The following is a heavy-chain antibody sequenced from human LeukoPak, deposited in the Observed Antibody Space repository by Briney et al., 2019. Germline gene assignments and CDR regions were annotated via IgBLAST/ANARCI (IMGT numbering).Heavy chain of an antibody. CDR1: GFTFSSYA. CDR3: ARAFGEVGASLPP. V-gene: IGHV3-30-3*01. J-gene: IGHJ5*02. CDR2: ISYDGSNK. D-gene: IGHD1-26*01. Sequence: GGSLRLSCAASGFTFSSYAMHWVRQAPRKGLEWVAVISYDGSNKYYADSVKGRFTISRDNSKNTLYLQMNSLRAEDTAVYYCARAFGEVGASLPPWGQGTLVTVSS.